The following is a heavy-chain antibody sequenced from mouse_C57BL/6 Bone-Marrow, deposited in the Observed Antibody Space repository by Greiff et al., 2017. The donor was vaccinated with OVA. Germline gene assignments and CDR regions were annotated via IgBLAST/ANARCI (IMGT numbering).Heavy chain of an antibody. CDR1: GFTIRDYY. CDR3: ARGGWLLPYYFDY. D-gene: IGHD2-3*01. CDR2: IDPEDGET. V-gene: IGHV14-2*01. J-gene: IGHJ2*01. Sequence: VQLQQSGAELVKPGASVKLSCTASGFTIRDYYMHWVQQRPEQGLEWIGRIDPEDGETKYAPKFQGKATITADTTSNTAYLQLSSLTSEDTAVYYCARGGWLLPYYFDYWGQGTTLTVSS.